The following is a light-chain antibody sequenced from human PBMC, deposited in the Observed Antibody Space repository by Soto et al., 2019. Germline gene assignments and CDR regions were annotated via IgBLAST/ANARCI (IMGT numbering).Light chain of an antibody. Sequence: EIALKLSLGTLSLAPGERAAISWIASQSVSNNYLAWYQQKPGQAPRHLIYGASNRATGIPDRFSGSGSGTDFTLSISRLEPEDFAVYYCQQYGSSGTFGQGTNVDIK. CDR1: QSVSNNY. V-gene: IGKV3-20*01. J-gene: IGKJ1*01. CDR2: GAS. CDR3: QQYGSSGT.